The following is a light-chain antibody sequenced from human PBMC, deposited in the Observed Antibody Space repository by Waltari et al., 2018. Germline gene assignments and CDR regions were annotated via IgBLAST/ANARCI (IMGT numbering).Light chain of an antibody. Sequence: QSVLTQSHSVSATPGQRVTISCSGSSSNLGVHSFIWYQHVPGAAPRLLTYSNNRRPSGVPDRFSGSKSGTSASLAISGLQSEDEAHYYCATWDSDVNAWLFGGGTKVTVL. V-gene: IGLV1-44*01. CDR1: SSNLGVHS. J-gene: IGLJ2*01. CDR3: ATWDSDVNAWL. CDR2: SNN.